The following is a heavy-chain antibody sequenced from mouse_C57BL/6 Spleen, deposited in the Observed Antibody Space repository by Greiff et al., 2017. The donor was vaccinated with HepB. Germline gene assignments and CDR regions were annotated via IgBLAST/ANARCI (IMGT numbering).Heavy chain of an antibody. CDR1: GYTFTSYW. CDR2: IDPSDSYT. Sequence: QVQLKQPGAELVRPGTSVKLSCKASGYTFTSYWMHWVKQRPGQGLEWIGVIDPSDSYTNYNQKFKGKATLTVDTSSSTAYMQLSSLTSEDSAVYYCATEDYYGSSCFAYWGQGTLVTVSA. V-gene: IGHV1-59*01. CDR3: ATEDYYGSSCFAY. J-gene: IGHJ3*01. D-gene: IGHD1-1*01.